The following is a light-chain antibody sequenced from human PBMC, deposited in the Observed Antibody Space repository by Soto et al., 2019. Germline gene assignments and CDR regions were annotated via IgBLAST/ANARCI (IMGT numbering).Light chain of an antibody. CDR2: DVS. CDR3: CSYAGSPYV. Sequence: LTQPRSMTGSPGESVTISSSGTTSDVGAYNYVSWYQQHPGKAPKLIIYDVSKRPSGVPDRFSGSKSGNTASLTISGLQAEDEDDYYCCSYAGSPYVFGTGNKVTVL. V-gene: IGLV2-11*01. J-gene: IGLJ1*01. CDR1: TSDVGAYNY.